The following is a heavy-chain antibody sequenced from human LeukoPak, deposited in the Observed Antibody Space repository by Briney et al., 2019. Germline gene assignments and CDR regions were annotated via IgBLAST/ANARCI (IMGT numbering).Heavy chain of an antibody. V-gene: IGHV3-30*18. CDR1: GXTFSSYG. CDR3: AKPSTVYGDFDY. D-gene: IGHD4-17*01. Sequence: GGSLRLSCAASGXTFSSYGMHWVRQAPGKGLEWVAVISYDGSNKYYADSVKGRFTISRDNSKNTLYLQMNSLRAEDTAVYYCAKPSTVYGDFDYWGQGSLVTVSS. CDR2: ISYDGSNK. J-gene: IGHJ4*02.